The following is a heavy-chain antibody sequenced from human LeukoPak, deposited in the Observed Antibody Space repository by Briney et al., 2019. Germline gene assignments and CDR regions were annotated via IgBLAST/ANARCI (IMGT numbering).Heavy chain of an antibody. V-gene: IGHV3-74*01. D-gene: IGHD5-18*01. J-gene: IGHJ6*03. CDR1: GFTFSSYW. CDR3: AREGYSYYMDV. Sequence: GGSLRLSCAASGFTFSSYWMHWVRHAPGKGRVWVSRINSDGSSTIYADSVKGRFTIYRDNAKNTLYLQMNSLRAEDTAVYYCAREGYSYYMDVWGKGTTVTVSS. CDR2: INSDGSST.